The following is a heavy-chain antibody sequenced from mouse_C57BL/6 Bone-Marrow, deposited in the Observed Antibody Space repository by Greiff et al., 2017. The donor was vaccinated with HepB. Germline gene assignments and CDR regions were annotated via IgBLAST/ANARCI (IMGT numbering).Heavy chain of an antibody. CDR2: IYPGDGDT. CDR3: ARLGYYGSGGFAY. Sequence: QVQLQQSGPELVKPGASVKISCKASGYAFSSSWMNWVKQRPGKGLEWIGRIYPGDGDTNYNGKFKGKATLTADKSSSTAYMQLSSLTSEDSAVYCCARLGYYGSGGFAYWGQGTLVTVSA. D-gene: IGHD1-1*01. J-gene: IGHJ3*01. CDR1: GYAFSSSW. V-gene: IGHV1-82*01.